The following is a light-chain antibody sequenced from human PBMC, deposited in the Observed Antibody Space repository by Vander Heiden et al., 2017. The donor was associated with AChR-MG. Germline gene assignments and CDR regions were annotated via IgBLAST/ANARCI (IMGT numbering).Light chain of an antibody. V-gene: IGLV7-46*01. CDR1: TGTVTSTLY. Sequence: QAVVTQEPALTVSPGGTVTLTCGSSTGTVTSTLYPHWFQQKPGQAPRTLIYDTKNRHSWTPARFSGSLLGGRAALTLSGAQPEDEADYYCFLSYSGVRVFGGGTKLTVL. CDR2: DTK. J-gene: IGLJ3*02. CDR3: FLSYSGVRV.